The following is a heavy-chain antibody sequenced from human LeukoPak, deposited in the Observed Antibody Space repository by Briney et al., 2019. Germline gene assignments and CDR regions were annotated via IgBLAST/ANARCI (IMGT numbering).Heavy chain of an antibody. CDR2: IYYTGST. CDR3: ARDAGYSCGDFDY. D-gene: IGHD5-18*01. Sequence: SETLSLTCNVSGGSISTYYWTWIRQPPGKGLEWIGYIYYTGSTNYNPSLKSRVTMSVDTSKNQFSLKLSSVTAADTAVYYCARDAGYSCGDFDYWGQGTLVTVSS. V-gene: IGHV4-59*12. CDR1: GGSISTYY. J-gene: IGHJ4*02.